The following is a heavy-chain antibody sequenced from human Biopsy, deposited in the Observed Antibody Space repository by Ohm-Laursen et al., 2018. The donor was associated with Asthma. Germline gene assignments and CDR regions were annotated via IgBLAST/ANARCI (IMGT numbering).Heavy chain of an antibody. V-gene: IGHV4-31*02. Sequence: SWIRQHPVKGLEWIGYIYYSGSTYYNPSLKSRVSISLDTSKNQFSLSLTSVTAADTAVYYCAREVSTVDYGYYYFAMDVWGQGTTVTVSS. D-gene: IGHD4-17*01. CDR3: AREVSTVDYGYYYFAMDV. J-gene: IGHJ6*02. CDR2: IYYSGST.